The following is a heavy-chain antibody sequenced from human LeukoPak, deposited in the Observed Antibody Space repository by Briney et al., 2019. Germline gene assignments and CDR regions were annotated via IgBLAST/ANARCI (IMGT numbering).Heavy chain of an antibody. V-gene: IGHV3-23*01. CDR2: SSSSGGSS. Sequence: PGGSLRLSCAASGFTFSSYSMSWVRQAPGKGLEWVSGSSSSGGSSYYADSVMGRFNISRDNSKNTLSLQVNNLRAEDTAVYYCAKDLYDSYGDYWGQGTLVTVSS. CDR1: GFTFSSYS. CDR3: AKDLYDSYGDY. D-gene: IGHD5-18*01. J-gene: IGHJ4*02.